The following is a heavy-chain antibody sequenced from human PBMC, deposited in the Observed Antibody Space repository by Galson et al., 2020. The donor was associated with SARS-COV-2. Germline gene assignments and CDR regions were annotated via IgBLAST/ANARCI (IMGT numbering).Heavy chain of an antibody. CDR3: ARGDMRNDYFDY. J-gene: IGHJ4*02. D-gene: IGHD3-16*01. CDR1: GFTFSSYW. CDR2: IYSEGSST. V-gene: IGHV3-74*01. Sequence: ALHGESLKISCAASGFTFSSYWMHWVRQAPGKGLVWVSRIYSEGSSTSYADSVKGRFTISGDDAKNTLYLHIRSLRAEDTAVYYCARGDMRNDYFDYWGQGTLVTVSS.